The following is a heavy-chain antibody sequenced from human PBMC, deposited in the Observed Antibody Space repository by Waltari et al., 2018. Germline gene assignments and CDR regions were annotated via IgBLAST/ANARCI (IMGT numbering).Heavy chain of an antibody. CDR3: ARDFTVLLWFRESENIYFDY. J-gene: IGHJ4*02. CDR1: GYTFTSYA. CDR2: INTNTGNP. Sequence: QVQLVQSGSELKKPGASVKVSCKASGYTFTSYAMNWVRKAPGQGLEWMGWINTNTGNPTYAQGFTGRFVFSLDTSVSTAYLQISSLKAEDTAVYYCARDFTVLLWFRESENIYFDYWGQGTLVTVSS. D-gene: IGHD3-10*01. V-gene: IGHV7-4-1*02.